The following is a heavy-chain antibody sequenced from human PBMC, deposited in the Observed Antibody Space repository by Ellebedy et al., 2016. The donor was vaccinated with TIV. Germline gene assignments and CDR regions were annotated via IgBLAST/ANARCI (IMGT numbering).Heavy chain of an antibody. J-gene: IGHJ4*02. Sequence: MPGESLRLSCTVSGCPITRIYWSWIRQTPGKGLEYIGNSYYTGSTNYNPSLKSRVTISVDTSKSRLSLSLTSVPAADTAVYYCARSRPGWLKTVFDYWGQGILVTVSS. CDR3: ARSRPGWLKTVFDY. CDR1: GCPITRIY. CDR2: SYYTGST. D-gene: IGHD5-12*01. V-gene: IGHV4-59*01.